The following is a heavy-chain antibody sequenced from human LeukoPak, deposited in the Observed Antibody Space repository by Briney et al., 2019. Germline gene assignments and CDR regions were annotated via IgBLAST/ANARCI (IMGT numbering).Heavy chain of an antibody. CDR3: ARQYYDILTGYSPFGY. CDR2: ISGSGGST. V-gene: IGHV3-23*01. CDR1: GFTFSSYA. Sequence: PGGSLRLSCAASGFTFSSYAMSWVRQAPGKGLEWVSAISGSGGSTYYADSVKGRFTISRDNSKNTLYLQMNSLRAEDTAVYYCARQYYDILTGYSPFGYWGQGTLVTVSS. D-gene: IGHD3-9*01. J-gene: IGHJ4*02.